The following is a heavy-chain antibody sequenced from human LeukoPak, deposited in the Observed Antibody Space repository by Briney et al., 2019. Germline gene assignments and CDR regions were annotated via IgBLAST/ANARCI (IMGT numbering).Heavy chain of an antibody. V-gene: IGHV3-11*01. CDR1: GFTLSDYY. J-gene: IGHJ6*02. Sequence: GGSLRLSCAASGFTLSDYYMSWIRQAPGKGLEWVSYISSSGSTIYYADSVKGRFTISRDNAKNSLYLQMNSLRAEDTAVYYCARDHLGVVVPAAIVLDVWGQGTTVTVSS. CDR2: ISSSGSTI. D-gene: IGHD2-2*02. CDR3: ARDHLGVVVPAAIVLDV.